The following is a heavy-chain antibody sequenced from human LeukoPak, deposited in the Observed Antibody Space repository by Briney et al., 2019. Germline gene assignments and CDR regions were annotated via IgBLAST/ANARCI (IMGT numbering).Heavy chain of an antibody. D-gene: IGHD5-24*01. J-gene: IGHJ4*02. CDR3: ARGRRDGYKRPLDY. CDR1: GFTFSSYS. V-gene: IGHV3-48*04. Sequence: GRSLRLSCAASGFTFSSYSMNWVRQAPGKGLEWVSYISSSSSTIYYADSVKGRFTISRDNAKNSLYLQMNSLRAEDTAVYYCARGRRDGYKRPLDYWGQGTLVTVSS. CDR2: ISSSSSTI.